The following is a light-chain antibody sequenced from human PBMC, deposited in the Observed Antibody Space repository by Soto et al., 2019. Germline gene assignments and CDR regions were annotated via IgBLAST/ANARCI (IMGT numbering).Light chain of an antibody. CDR1: SSDVGGYNY. V-gene: IGLV2-14*03. CDR3: TSYTGNTTLSTYV. CDR2: DVS. Sequence: QSVLTQPASVSGSPGQSITISCTGTSSDVGGYNYVSWYQHHPGKAPTLMIYDVSNRPSGVSNRFSGSKSGNTASLIISGLPAEDDDDYNDTSYTGNTTLSTYVFVTGTKVTDL. J-gene: IGLJ1*01.